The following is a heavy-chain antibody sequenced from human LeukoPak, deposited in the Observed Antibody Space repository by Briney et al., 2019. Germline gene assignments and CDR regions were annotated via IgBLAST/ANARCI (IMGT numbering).Heavy chain of an antibody. CDR2: INHSGST. V-gene: IGHV4-34*01. Sequence: PSETLSLTCAVYGGSFSGYYWSWIRQPPGKGLEWIGEINHSGSTNYNPSLKSRVTISVDTSKNQFSLKLISVTAADTAVYYCARGTIFDIWGQGTMVTVSS. CDR1: GGSFSGYY. J-gene: IGHJ3*02. D-gene: IGHD5-24*01. CDR3: ARGTIFDI.